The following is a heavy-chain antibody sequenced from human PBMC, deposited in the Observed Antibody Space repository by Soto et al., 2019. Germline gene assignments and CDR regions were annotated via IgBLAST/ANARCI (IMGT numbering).Heavy chain of an antibody. CDR1: GGTFSSYA. J-gene: IGHJ6*02. D-gene: IGHD2-2*01. Sequence: SVKVSCKASGGTFSSYAISWVRQAPGQGLKWMGGIIPIFGTANYAQKFQGRVTITADESTSTAYMELSSLRSEDTAVYYCARVGQSTSWYYYGMDVWGQGTTVTVSS. CDR3: ARVGQSTSWYYYGMDV. CDR2: IIPIFGTA. V-gene: IGHV1-69*13.